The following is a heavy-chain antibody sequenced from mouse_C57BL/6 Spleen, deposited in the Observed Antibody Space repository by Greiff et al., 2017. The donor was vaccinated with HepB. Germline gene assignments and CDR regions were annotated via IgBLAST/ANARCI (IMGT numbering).Heavy chain of an antibody. CDR3: ARSRYSYYAMDY. Sequence: EVQLKQSGPELVKPGASVKIPCKASGYTFTDYNMDWVKQSHGKSLEWIGDINPNNGGTIYNQKFKGKATLTVDKSSSTAYMELRSLTSEDTAVYYCARSRYSYYAMDYWGQGTSVTVSS. J-gene: IGHJ4*01. CDR1: GYTFTDYN. D-gene: IGHD2-12*01. CDR2: INPNNGGT. V-gene: IGHV1-18*01.